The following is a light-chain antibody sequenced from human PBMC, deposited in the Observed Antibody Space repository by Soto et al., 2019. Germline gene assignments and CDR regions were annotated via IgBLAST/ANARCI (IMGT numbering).Light chain of an antibody. CDR2: DAS. CDR1: QSVSSY. V-gene: IGKV3-11*01. CDR3: QPRSNWPPRT. Sequence: EIVLTQSPATLSLSPGERATLSCRASQSVSSYLAWYQQKPGQAPSLLIYDASNRATGIPARFSGSGSVTDFTPTISSLEPEDFAVYYCQPRSNWPPRTFGGGTKVEIK. J-gene: IGKJ4*01.